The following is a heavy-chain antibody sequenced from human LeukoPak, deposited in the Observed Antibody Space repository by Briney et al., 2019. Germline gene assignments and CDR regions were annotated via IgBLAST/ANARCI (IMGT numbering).Heavy chain of an antibody. CDR1: GYTFTDYY. CDR3: ARFDQVSETAGGY. CDR2: INPHSGGT. D-gene: IGHD5/OR15-5a*01. J-gene: IGHJ4*02. V-gene: IGHV1-2*02. Sequence: ASVKVSCKTSGYTFTDYYMHWVRQAPGQGLEWMGWINPHSGGTDYAQKFQGRVTMTRDTSISTAYMELSRLRSDDTAVYYCARFDQVSETAGGYWGQGTLVTVSS.